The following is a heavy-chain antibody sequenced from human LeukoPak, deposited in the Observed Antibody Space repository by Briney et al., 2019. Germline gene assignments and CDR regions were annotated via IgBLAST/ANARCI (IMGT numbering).Heavy chain of an antibody. D-gene: IGHD2-8*01. CDR1: GFTFSDYY. V-gene: IGHV3-11*01. Sequence: PGGSLRLSCAASGFTFSDYYMSWIRQAPGKGLEWVSYISSGGSMTDYADSVKGRFTLSRDNAKNSLYLQMNNLRAEDTAVYYCAREGYGVPFDFWGQGTPVTVSS. CDR2: ISSGGSMT. J-gene: IGHJ4*02. CDR3: AREGYGVPFDF.